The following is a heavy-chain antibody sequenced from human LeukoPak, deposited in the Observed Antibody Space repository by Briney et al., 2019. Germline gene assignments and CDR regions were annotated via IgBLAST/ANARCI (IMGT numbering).Heavy chain of an antibody. CDR1: GYTFTGYY. Sequence: ASVKVSCTASGYTFTGYYMHWVRQAPGQGLEWMGRINPNSGGTNYAQKFQGRVTMTRDTSISTAYMELSRLRSDDTAVYYCARAKGCSSTSCYGTLGDYWGQGTLVTVSS. CDR2: INPNSGGT. CDR3: ARAKGCSSTSCYGTLGDY. D-gene: IGHD2-2*01. V-gene: IGHV1-2*06. J-gene: IGHJ4*02.